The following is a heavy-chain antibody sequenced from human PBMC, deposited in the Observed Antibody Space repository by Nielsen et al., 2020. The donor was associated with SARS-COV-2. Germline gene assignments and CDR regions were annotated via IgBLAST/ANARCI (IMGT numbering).Heavy chain of an antibody. D-gene: IGHD5-24*01. CDR1: GFTFDDYA. J-gene: IGHJ4*02. CDR2: ISWNSGSI. V-gene: IGHV3-9*01. CDR3: AKGEMATIPGGYFDY. Sequence: SLKISCAASGFTFDDYAMHWVRQAPGKGLEWVSGISWNSGSIGYADSVKGRFTISRDNAKNSLYLQMNSLRAEDTALYYCAKGEMATIPGGYFDYWGQGTLVTVSS.